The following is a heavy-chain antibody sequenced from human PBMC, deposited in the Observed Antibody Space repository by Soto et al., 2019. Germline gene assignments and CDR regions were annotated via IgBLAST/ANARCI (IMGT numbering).Heavy chain of an antibody. CDR1: GFTFSSYS. CDR2: ISSSSSTI. CDR3: ARDDVDTAMVGFVY. Sequence: GGSLRLSCAASGFTFSSYSMNWVRQAPGKGLEWVSYISSSSSTIYYADSVKGRFAISRDNAKNSLYLQMNSLRDEDTAVYYCARDDVDTAMVGFVYWGQGTLVTVSS. J-gene: IGHJ4*02. V-gene: IGHV3-48*02. D-gene: IGHD5-18*01.